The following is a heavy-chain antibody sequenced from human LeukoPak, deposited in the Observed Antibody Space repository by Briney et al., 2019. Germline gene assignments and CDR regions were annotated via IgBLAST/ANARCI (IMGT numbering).Heavy chain of an antibody. CDR2: IRYDGSNK. Sequence: GGSLRLSCAASGFTFSSYGMHWVRQAPGKGLEWVAFIRYDGSNKYYADSVKGRFTISRDNSKNTLYLQMNSLRAEDTAVYYCAKENGVGATCFDYWGQGTLVTVSS. CDR1: GFTFSSYG. V-gene: IGHV3-30*02. J-gene: IGHJ4*02. CDR3: AKENGVGATCFDY. D-gene: IGHD1-26*01.